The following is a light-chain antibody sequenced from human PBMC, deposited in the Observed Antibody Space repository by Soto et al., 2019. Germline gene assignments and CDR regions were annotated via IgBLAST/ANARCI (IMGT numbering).Light chain of an antibody. J-gene: IGKJ2*01. CDR3: QHSNGFPYT. Sequence: DIQMTQSPSTLSASVGDRVTVTCRASQDIRTWLAWYQQKPGKAPKVLIYKASTLESGVPSRFSGSGSGTEFTLSISSLQPDDIATYYCQHSNGFPYTFGQGTKVEIK. CDR1: QDIRTW. CDR2: KAS. V-gene: IGKV1-5*03.